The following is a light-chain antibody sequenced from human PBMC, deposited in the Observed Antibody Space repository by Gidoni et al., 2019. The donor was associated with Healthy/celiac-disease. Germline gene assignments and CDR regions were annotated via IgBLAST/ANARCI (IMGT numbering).Light chain of an antibody. CDR2: LGS. V-gene: IGKV2-28*01. CDR1: QSLLHSNGYNY. J-gene: IGKJ2*01. CDR3: MQALQTPMYT. Sequence: EIVMTQSPLSLPVTPGEPASISCRSSQSLLHSNGYNYLDWYLQKPGQSPQLLIYLGSNRASGVPDRFSGSGSGTDFTLNISRVEAEDVGVYYCMQALQTPMYTFGQGTKLEIK.